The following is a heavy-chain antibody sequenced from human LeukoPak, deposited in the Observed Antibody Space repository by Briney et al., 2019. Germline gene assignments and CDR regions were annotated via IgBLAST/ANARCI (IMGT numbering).Heavy chain of an antibody. V-gene: IGHV3-13*01. Sequence: PGGSLRLSCAVSGYLISSYDMHWVRQAVGEGVEWVSAIGVTGDTYYADSVEGRFTIYRDIARNSLYLQMNSLRAGDTAVYYCAREYCSGGNCAGGYYFDLWGRGTLVTVSS. CDR1: GYLISSYD. CDR3: AREYCSGGNCAGGYYFDL. J-gene: IGHJ2*01. D-gene: IGHD2-15*01. CDR2: IGVTGDT.